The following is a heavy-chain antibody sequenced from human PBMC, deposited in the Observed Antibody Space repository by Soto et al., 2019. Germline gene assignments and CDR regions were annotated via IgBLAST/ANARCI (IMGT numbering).Heavy chain of an antibody. CDR2: ISAYNGNT. CDR1: GYTFTSYG. CDR3: ARSVLGDGDDVTGVGGFDP. J-gene: IGHJ5*02. Sequence: QVQLVQSGAEVKKPGASVKVSCKASGYTFTSYGISWVRQAPGQGLEWMGWISAYNGNTNYAQKLQGRVTMTTDTATSKAYMELRSLRSDDTAVYYCARSVLGDGDDVTGVGGFDPWGQGTLVTVSS. V-gene: IGHV1-18*01. D-gene: IGHD4-17*01.